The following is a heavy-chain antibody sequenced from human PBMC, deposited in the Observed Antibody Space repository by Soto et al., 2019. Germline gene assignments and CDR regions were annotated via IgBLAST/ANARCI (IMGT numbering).Heavy chain of an antibody. CDR3: AHMDDYDDPPPRWFDP. D-gene: IGHD4-17*01. CDR2: IYWDDDK. Sequence: QITLRESGPTLVKPTETLTLTCTFSGFSVTSDGVAVAWIRQPPGKGLEWLALIYWDDDKRYNPSLSSRLSTVADTSNNQVVLTMTDMDPVDTATYYCAHMDDYDDPPPRWFDPWGQGTPVTVSS. CDR1: GFSVTSDGVA. J-gene: IGHJ5*02. V-gene: IGHV2-5*02.